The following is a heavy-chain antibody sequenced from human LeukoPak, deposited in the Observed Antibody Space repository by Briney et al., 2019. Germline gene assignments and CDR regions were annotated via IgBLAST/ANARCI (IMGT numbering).Heavy chain of an antibody. V-gene: IGHV3-23*01. Sequence: PGGSLRLSCAASGFTFSSYAMSWVRQAPGKGLGWVSAISGSGGSTYYADSVKGRFTISRDNSKNTLYLQMNSLRAEDTAVYYCAKDQVATTILGDWGQGTLVTVSS. CDR1: GFTFSSYA. CDR2: ISGSGGST. D-gene: IGHD5-24*01. CDR3: AKDQVATTILGD. J-gene: IGHJ4*02.